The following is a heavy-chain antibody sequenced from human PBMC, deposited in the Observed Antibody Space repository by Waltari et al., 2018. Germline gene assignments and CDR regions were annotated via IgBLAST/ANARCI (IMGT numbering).Heavy chain of an antibody. V-gene: IGHV3-9*01. D-gene: IGHD6-6*01. CDR3: VKDRGLYSSSSGLDY. CDR1: GFSFDDYA. Sequence: EVQLVESGGGLVQPGRSLRLSCAASGFSFDDYAMHWVRQAPGKGLEWVSGISWKGGSTAYADSVEGRFTISRDNAKNSLYLQMHSLRPEDTALYYCVKDRGLYSSSSGLDYWGQGTLVTVSS. CDR2: ISWKGGST. J-gene: IGHJ4*02.